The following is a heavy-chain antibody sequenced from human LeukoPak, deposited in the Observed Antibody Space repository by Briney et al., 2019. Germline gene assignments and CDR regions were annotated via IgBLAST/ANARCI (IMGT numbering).Heavy chain of an antibody. V-gene: IGHV3-48*01. Sequence: GGSLRLSCAASGFTFSSYAMSWVRQAPGKGLEWVSYISSSSSTIYYADSVKGRFTISRDNAKNSLYLQMNSLRAEDTAVYYCARGPYYYYMDVWGKGTTVTVSS. J-gene: IGHJ6*03. CDR3: ARGPYYYYMDV. CDR1: GFTFSSYA. CDR2: ISSSSSTI.